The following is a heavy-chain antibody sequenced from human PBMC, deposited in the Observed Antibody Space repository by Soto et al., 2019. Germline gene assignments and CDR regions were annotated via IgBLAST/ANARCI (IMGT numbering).Heavy chain of an antibody. CDR2: VSQDGSRK. CDR1: GFTLTTYG. CDR3: ASVADY. V-gene: IGHV3-30*19. Sequence: QVHLVESGGGVVHPGRSLRLSCAVSGFTLTTYGMQWVRQAPGKGLEWVAFVSQDGSRKYYADSVKGRFTITSDYSKNTLFLQMNSLRVEDTALYFCASVADYWGQGTLVTVSS. J-gene: IGHJ4*02.